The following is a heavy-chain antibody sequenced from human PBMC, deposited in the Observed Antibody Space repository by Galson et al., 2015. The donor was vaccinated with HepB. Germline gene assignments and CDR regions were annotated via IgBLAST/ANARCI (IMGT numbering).Heavy chain of an antibody. CDR2: IYSDGDT. J-gene: IGHJ4*02. D-gene: IGHD3-10*01. Sequence: SLRLSCAASEFTVSSNYMSWVRQAPGKGLEWVSVIYSDGDTYYADSVKGRFTISRDNSKNTVHLQMNSLRAEDTAVYYCARAVQLWFAGFDYWGQGTLVTVSS. CDR1: EFTVSSNY. CDR3: ARAVQLWFAGFDY. V-gene: IGHV3-53*01.